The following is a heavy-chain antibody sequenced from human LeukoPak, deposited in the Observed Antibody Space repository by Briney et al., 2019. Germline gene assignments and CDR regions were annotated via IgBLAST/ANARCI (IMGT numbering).Heavy chain of an antibody. J-gene: IGHJ4*02. D-gene: IGHD6-19*01. CDR2: IIPILGIA. CDR3: ARDPMDSGWSFDY. V-gene: IGHV1-69*04. CDR1: GGTFSSYA. Sequence: SVKVSCKSSGGTFSSYAISWVRQAPGQGLEWMGRIIPILGIANYAQKFQGRVTITADKSTSTAYMELSSLRSEDTAVYYCARDPMDSGWSFDYWGQGTLVTVSS.